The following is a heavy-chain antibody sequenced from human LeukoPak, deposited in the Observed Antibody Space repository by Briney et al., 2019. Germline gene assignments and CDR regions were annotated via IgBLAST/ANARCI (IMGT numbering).Heavy chain of an antibody. CDR1: GGSISSYY. CDR2: IYYSGST. Sequence: SETLSLTCTVSGGSISSYYWSWIRQPPGKGLEWIGYIYYSGSTNYNPSLKSRVTISVDTSKNQFSLKLSSVTAADTAVYYCARHQGRSSGYRTHFDYWGQGTLVTVSS. D-gene: IGHD3-22*01. J-gene: IGHJ4*02. V-gene: IGHV4-59*08. CDR3: ARHQGRSSGYRTHFDY.